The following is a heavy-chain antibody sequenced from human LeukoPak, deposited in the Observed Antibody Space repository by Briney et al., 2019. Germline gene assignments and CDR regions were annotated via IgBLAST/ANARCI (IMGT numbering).Heavy chain of an antibody. J-gene: IGHJ4*02. CDR3: ARKSSIGGASDY. CDR2: IWYDGSNK. D-gene: IGHD6-25*01. V-gene: IGHV3-33*01. CDR1: GFSFSSYV. Sequence: PGRSLRLSGAASGFSFSSYVMHWVRQAPGKGLEWVAGIWYDGSNKYYADSVKGRFTISRDISKNTLFLQMNSLRAEDTTVYYCARKSSIGGASDYWGQGTLVTV.